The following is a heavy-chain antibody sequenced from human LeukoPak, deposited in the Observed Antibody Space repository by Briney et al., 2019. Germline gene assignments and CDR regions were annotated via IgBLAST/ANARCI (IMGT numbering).Heavy chain of an antibody. J-gene: IGHJ4*02. V-gene: IGHV3-23*01. D-gene: IGHD5-24*01. CDR3: AKDPASRDGYKSDH. CDR1: RFMFSSYA. Sequence: GGSLRLSCAASRFMFSSYAMSWVRQAPGEGLEWVSAISGSGDGTYYADSVRGRFTISRDNSKNTLYLQMTSLRAEDTAIYYCAKDPASRDGYKSDHWGQGTLVTVSS. CDR2: ISGSGDGT.